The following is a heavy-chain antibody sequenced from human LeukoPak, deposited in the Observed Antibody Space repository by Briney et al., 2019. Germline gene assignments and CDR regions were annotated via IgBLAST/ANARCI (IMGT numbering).Heavy chain of an antibody. J-gene: IGHJ4*02. D-gene: IGHD5-18*01. Sequence: SETLSLTCTVSGGSISSSSYYWGWTRQPPGKGLEWIGSIYYSGSTYYNPSLKSRVTISVDTSKNQFSLKLSSVTAADTAVYYCARHSWIQLWLYYFDYWGQGTLVTVSS. CDR1: GGSISSSSYY. V-gene: IGHV4-39*01. CDR2: IYYSGST. CDR3: ARHSWIQLWLYYFDY.